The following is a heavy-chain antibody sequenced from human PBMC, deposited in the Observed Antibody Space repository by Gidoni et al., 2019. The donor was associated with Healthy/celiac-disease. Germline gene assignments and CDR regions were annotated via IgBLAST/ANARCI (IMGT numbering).Heavy chain of an antibody. V-gene: IGHV4-34*01. J-gene: IGHJ4*02. CDR3: ATYDILTGYFDY. CDR2: INHSGST. CDR1: GGSFSGYY. D-gene: IGHD3-9*01. Sequence: QVQLQQWGAGLLTPSETLSLTCAVHGGSFSGYYWSWIRQPPGKGLEWIGEINHSGSTNYNPSLKSRVTISVDTPKNQFSLKLSSVTAADTAVYYCATYDILTGYFDYWGQGTLVTVSS.